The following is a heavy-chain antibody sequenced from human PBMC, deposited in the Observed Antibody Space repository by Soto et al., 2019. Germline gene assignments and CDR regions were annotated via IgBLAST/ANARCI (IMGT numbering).Heavy chain of an antibody. V-gene: IGHV3-7*04. D-gene: IGHD5-12*01. CDR3: ARGGY. J-gene: IGHJ4*02. CDR1: GFTFSGDW. Sequence: EVQLVESGGGLVLPGESLRLSCAAXGFTFSGDWMSWVRQAPGKGLEWVANINQDGNEKYYVDSVRGRFTISRDNAKSSLYLQMHSLRGEDTAVYYCARGGYWGQGTLVTVSS. CDR2: INQDGNEK.